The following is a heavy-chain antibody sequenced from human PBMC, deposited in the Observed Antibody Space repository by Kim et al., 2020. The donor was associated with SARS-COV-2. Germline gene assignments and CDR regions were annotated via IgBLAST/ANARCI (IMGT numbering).Heavy chain of an antibody. Sequence: FYNPSLKTRVTNSVDTSKNQFSLKLSSVSAADAAVYYCGREARRGEESFLWGQGTLVTVSS. V-gene: IGHV4-39*02. D-gene: IGHD3-10*01. CDR3: GREARRGEESFL. J-gene: IGHJ1*01.